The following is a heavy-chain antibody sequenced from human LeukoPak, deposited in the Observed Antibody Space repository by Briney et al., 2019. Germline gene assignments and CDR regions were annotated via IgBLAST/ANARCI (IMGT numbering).Heavy chain of an antibody. D-gene: IGHD5-18*01. CDR3: ARDRDTAMVTFDY. CDR1: GGTFSSYA. Sequence: SVKVSCKASGGTFSSYAIIWVRQAPGQGLEWMGRIIPILGIANYAQKFQGRVTITADKSTSTAYMELSSLRSEDTAVYYCARDRDTAMVTFDYWGQGTLVTVSS. CDR2: IIPILGIA. J-gene: IGHJ4*02. V-gene: IGHV1-69*04.